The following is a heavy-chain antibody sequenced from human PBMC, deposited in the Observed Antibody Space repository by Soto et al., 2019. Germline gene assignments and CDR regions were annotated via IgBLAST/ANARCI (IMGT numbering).Heavy chain of an antibody. CDR3: AREDYYGSGSYYNVLAWWFDP. D-gene: IGHD3-10*01. CDR2: ISAYNGNT. J-gene: IGHJ5*02. Sequence: ASVKVSCKASGYTFTSYGISWVRQAPGQGLEWMGWISAYNGNTNYAQKLQGRVTMTTDTSTSTAYMELRSLRSDDTAVYYCAREDYYGSGSYYNVLAWWFDPWGQGTLVTVSS. V-gene: IGHV1-18*01. CDR1: GYTFTSYG.